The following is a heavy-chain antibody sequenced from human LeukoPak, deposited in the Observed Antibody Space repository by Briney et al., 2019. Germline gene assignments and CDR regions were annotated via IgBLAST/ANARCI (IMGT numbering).Heavy chain of an antibody. CDR3: TTVTLRPVGL. D-gene: IGHD3-10*01. CDR2: IKSKSDGGTT. CDR1: GFSFSRAW. Sequence: GGSLRLSCAASGFSFSRAWMSWVRQAPGKGLEWVGRIKSKSDGGTTDYAAPVKGRFTISRDDSKNTLFLQVNSLKIEDTAVYYCTTVTLRPVGLWGQGTLVTVSS. J-gene: IGHJ4*02. V-gene: IGHV3-15*05.